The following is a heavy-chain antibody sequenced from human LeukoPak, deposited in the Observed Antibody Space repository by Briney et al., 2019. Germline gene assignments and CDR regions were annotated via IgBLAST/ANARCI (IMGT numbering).Heavy chain of an antibody. CDR2: ISAYNGDT. D-gene: IGHD3-22*01. CDR3: ARDPVHYYDSSGYWRY. CDR1: VYIFSSYG. V-gene: IGHV1-18*01. J-gene: IGHJ4*02. Sequence: ASVKVSCKASVYIFSSYGISWVRQAPGQGLEWMGWISAYNGDTNYAQQFQGRVTMTTDKSTTTAYMELRSLRSDDTAVYYCARDPVHYYDSSGYWRYWGQGTLVTVSS.